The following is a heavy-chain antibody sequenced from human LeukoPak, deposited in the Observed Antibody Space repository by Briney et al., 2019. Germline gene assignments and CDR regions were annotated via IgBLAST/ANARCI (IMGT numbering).Heavy chain of an antibody. J-gene: IGHJ6*04. CDR1: GGTFGSYA. V-gene: IGHV1-69*06. CDR3: ASALQTSNYYYGMDV. CDR2: IIPIFGTA. Sequence: PVKVSCKASGGTFGSYAISWVRQAPGQGLEWMGGIIPIFGTANYAQKFQGRVTITADKSTSTAYMELSSLRSEDTAVYYCASALQTSNYYYGMDVWGKGTTVTVSS.